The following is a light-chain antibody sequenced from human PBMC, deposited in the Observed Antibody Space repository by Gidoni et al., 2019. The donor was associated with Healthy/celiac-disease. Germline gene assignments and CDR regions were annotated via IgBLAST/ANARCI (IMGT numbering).Light chain of an antibody. CDR2: AAA. CDR3: QQLNSYLTWT. Sequence: DIQLTQSPSFLSASVVDIVPITCRASQGISSYLAGYQQKPGKDPKLLIYAAATLQSGVPSRFIGSGSGTEFTPTTSSLQPEDFATYYCQQLNSYLTWTFGQGTKVEIK. V-gene: IGKV1-9*01. CDR1: QGISSY. J-gene: IGKJ1*01.